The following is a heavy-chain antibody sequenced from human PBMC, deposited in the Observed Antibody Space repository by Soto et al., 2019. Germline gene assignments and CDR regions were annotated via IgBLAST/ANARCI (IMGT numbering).Heavy chain of an antibody. V-gene: IGHV4-38-2*01. CDR2: VHHSGIT. D-gene: IGHD3-10*01. CDR3: ARAGDTMIRGVIIMNYYGMDV. Sequence: QVQLQESGPGLVKPSETLSLTCVVSGYSISSGYYWGWIRQPPGKGLEWNGNVHHSGITYYNPSLKSRVSIPRDTSKNHYSLNLSSVTAADTAVYYCARAGDTMIRGVIIMNYYGMDVWGHGTTVTVSS. CDR1: GYSISSGYY. J-gene: IGHJ6*01.